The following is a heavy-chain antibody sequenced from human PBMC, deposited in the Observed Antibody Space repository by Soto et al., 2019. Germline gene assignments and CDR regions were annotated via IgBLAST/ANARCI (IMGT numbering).Heavy chain of an antibody. CDR3: AHTAYDFWSGYYYFDY. V-gene: IGHV2-5*02. Sequence: QITLKESGPTLVKPTQTLTLTCTFSGFSLSTSGVGVGWIRQPPGKALEWLALIYWDDDKRYSPSLKSRLTINKDTSKNQVVLTMTNMDPVDTATYYCAHTAYDFWSGYYYFDYWGQGTLVTVSS. D-gene: IGHD3-3*01. J-gene: IGHJ4*02. CDR2: IYWDDDK. CDR1: GFSLSTSGVG.